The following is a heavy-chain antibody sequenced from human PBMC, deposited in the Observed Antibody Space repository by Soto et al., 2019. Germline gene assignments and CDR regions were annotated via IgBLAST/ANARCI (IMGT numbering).Heavy chain of an antibody. V-gene: IGHV3-11*01. CDR1: GFTFSDYY. D-gene: IGHD2-8*01. CDR2: ISSSGYTI. Sequence: PGGSLRLSCAASGFTFSDYYMSWIRQAPGKGLEWVSYISSSGYTIYYADSVKGRFTISRDNAKNSLHLQMNSLRAEDTAVYYCAREGCTNGVCYPNGYWGQGTLVTVSS. J-gene: IGHJ4*02. CDR3: AREGCTNGVCYPNGY.